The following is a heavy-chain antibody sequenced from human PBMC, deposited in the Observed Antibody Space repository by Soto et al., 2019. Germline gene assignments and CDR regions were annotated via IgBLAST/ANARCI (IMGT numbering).Heavy chain of an antibody. D-gene: IGHD3-3*01. V-gene: IGHV1-18*01. CDR2: ISAYNGNT. J-gene: IGHJ5*02. CDR1: GYTFTSYG. CDR3: ARDPRYYDFWSGLNWFDP. Sequence: GASVKVSCKASGYTFTSYGISWVRQAPGQGLEWMGWISAYNGNTNYAQKLQGRVTMTTDTSTSTAYMELRSLRSDDTAVYYCARDPRYYDFWSGLNWFDPWGQGTLVTVSS.